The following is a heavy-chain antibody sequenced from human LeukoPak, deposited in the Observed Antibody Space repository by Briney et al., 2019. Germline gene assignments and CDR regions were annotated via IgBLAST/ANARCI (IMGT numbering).Heavy chain of an antibody. CDR2: IIPILEMV. Sequence: SVKVSCKASGDTFNSYAITWVRQAPGQGLEWMGRIIPILEMVNYAQQFQHRVTITTDKSTTTVYMELSSLKSEDTAVYYCARMRGSGWSFDYWGQGTLVTVSS. CDR3: ARMRGSGWSFDY. J-gene: IGHJ4*02. CDR1: GDTFNSYA. V-gene: IGHV1-69*04. D-gene: IGHD6-19*01.